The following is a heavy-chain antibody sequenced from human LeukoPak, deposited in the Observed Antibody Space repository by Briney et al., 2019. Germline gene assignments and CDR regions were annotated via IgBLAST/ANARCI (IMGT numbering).Heavy chain of an antibody. CDR2: ISSNGGST. CDR3: VKGEYYYDGYFDL. D-gene: IGHD3-22*01. J-gene: IGHJ2*01. CDR1: GFTFSTYA. Sequence: GGSLRLSCSASGFTFSTYARHWVRQAPGKGLEFVSTISSNGGSTYYADSVKGRFTISRDNSKNTLYLHMSSLRAEDTAVYYCVKGEYYYDGYFDLWGRGTLVAVSS. V-gene: IGHV3-64D*06.